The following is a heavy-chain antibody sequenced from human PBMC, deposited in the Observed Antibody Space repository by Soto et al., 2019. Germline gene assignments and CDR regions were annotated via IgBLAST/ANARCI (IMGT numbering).Heavy chain of an antibody. CDR3: AKVLDPDFWGPSHGWFDS. Sequence: EVQLVESGGGLVHPEVSLRLSCAASGFTFINFAMTWVRQAPGKGLEWVSAISGNGISTYYADSVNGRFTISRDNSKDTVHLQMQSLRDDDTAVYYCAKVLDPDFWGPSHGWFDSWGQGVLVSVSS. CDR2: ISGNGIST. CDR1: GFTFINFA. J-gene: IGHJ5*01. V-gene: IGHV3-23*04. D-gene: IGHD3-3*01.